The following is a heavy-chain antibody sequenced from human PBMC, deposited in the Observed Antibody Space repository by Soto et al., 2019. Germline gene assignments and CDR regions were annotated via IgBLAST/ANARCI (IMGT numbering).Heavy chain of an antibody. CDR3: ARLPNKSPQN. J-gene: IGHJ1*01. V-gene: IGHV3-74*01. Sequence: EVQLVESGGGLVQPGGSLRLSCVASGFTFSSYWKHWVRQAPGKGLVWVSSISNDGSSTSYADPVKGRFTIFRDNAKNTLYLQMNSLRAEDTAVYYCARLPNKSPQNWGQGTLVIVSP. CDR1: GFTFSSYW. CDR2: ISNDGSST.